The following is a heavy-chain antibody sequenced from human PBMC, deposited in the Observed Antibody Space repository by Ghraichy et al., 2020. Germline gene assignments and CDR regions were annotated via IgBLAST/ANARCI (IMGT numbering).Heavy chain of an antibody. CDR2: INHSGST. CDR3: ASRPYSNHGIYYYGMDV. J-gene: IGHJ6*02. V-gene: IGHV4-34*01. D-gene: IGHD4-11*01. CDR1: GGSFSGYY. Sequence: SETLSLTCAVYGGSFSGYYWSWIRQPPGKGLEWIGEINHSGSTNYNPSLKSRVTISVDTSKNQFSLKLSSVTAADTAVYYCASRPYSNHGIYYYGMDVWGQGTTVTVSS.